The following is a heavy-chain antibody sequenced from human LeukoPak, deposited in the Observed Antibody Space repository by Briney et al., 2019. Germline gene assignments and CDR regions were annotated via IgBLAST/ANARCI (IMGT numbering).Heavy chain of an antibody. V-gene: IGHV3-30*02. CDR2: IRYDGSNK. D-gene: IGHD3-10*01. CDR3: ARPPALWFGEFDAFDI. J-gene: IGHJ3*02. Sequence: PGGSLRLSCAASGLTFSSYGMHWVRQAPGKGLEWVAFIRYDGSNKYYADSVKGRFTISRDNAKNSLYLQMNSLRAEDTAVYYCARPPALWFGEFDAFDIWGQGTMVTVSS. CDR1: GLTFSSYG.